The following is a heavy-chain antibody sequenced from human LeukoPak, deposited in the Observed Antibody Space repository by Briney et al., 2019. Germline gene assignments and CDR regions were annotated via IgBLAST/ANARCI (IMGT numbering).Heavy chain of an antibody. CDR1: GFPFSSYW. J-gene: IGHJ6*02. D-gene: IGHD2-15*01. CDR2: IKQDGSKK. Sequence: GGSLRLSCVASGFPFSSYWMTWVRQAPGKGLEWVANIKQDGSKKSYVDSVKGRFTISRDNSKNTLYLQMNSLRAEDTAVYYCARDLPGGTLSYYYYGMDVWGQGTTVTVSS. CDR3: ARDLPGGTLSYYYYGMDV. V-gene: IGHV3-7*01.